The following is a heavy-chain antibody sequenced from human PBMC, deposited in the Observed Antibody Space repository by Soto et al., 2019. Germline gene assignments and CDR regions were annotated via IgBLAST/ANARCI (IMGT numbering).Heavy chain of an antibody. CDR3: AKNGNIVVVPAAPDY. D-gene: IGHD2-2*01. Sequence: PGGSLRLSCAASGFTFSSYAMNWVRQAPGKGLEWVSGISGSGSSTYYADSVKGRFTISRDNSKNTLYLQMNSLRAEDTAVYYCAKNGNIVVVPAAPDYWGQGTLVTVSS. V-gene: IGHV3-23*01. J-gene: IGHJ4*02. CDR1: GFTFSSYA. CDR2: ISGSGSST.